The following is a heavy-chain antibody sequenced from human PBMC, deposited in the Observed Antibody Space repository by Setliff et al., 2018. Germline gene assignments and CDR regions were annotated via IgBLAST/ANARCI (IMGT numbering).Heavy chain of an antibody. Sequence: PSETLSLSCAASGFTFSNYAMSWVRQAPGKGLEWVSGISHSGGTTYYADSVKGRFTISRDNSKNTLYLQMNSLRAEDTAVYYCAKHGAYNDFLTGYNFYYDMDVWGQGTTVTVSS. V-gene: IGHV3-23*01. D-gene: IGHD3-9*01. CDR1: GFTFSNYA. CDR2: ISHSGGTT. CDR3: AKHGAYNDFLTGYNFYYDMDV. J-gene: IGHJ6*02.